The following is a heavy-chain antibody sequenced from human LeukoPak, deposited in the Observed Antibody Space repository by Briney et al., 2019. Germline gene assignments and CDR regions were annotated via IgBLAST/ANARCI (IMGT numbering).Heavy chain of an antibody. CDR2: IDWDDDK. J-gene: IGHJ4*02. Sequence: SGPTLVNPTQTLTLTCTFSGFSLSTSGMCVSWIRQPPGKALEWLARIDWDDDKYYSTSLKTTITISKDTSKNQVVLTMTNRDPVDTATYYCARIRTPYGSGSYYNFDWGQGTLVTVSS. CDR1: GFSLSTSGMC. D-gene: IGHD3-10*01. V-gene: IGHV2-70*11. CDR3: ARIRTPYGSGSYYNFD.